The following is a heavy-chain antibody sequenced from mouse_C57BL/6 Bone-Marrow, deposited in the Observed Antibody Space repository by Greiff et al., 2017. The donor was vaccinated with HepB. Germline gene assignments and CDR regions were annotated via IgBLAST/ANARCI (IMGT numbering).Heavy chain of an antibody. D-gene: IGHD2-3*01. Sequence: VQLQQSGAELVKPGASVKLSCKASGYTFTSYWMHWVKQRPGQGLEWIGMIHPNSGSTNYNEKFKSKATLTVDKSSSTAYMQLSSLTSEDSAVYYCATPYYDGYPYAMDYWGQGTSVTVSS. CDR2: IHPNSGST. CDR1: GYTFTSYW. V-gene: IGHV1-64*01. J-gene: IGHJ4*01. CDR3: ATPYYDGYPYAMDY.